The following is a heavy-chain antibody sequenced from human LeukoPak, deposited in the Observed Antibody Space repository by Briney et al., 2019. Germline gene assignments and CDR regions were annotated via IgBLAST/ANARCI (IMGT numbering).Heavy chain of an antibody. CDR3: ARVGKTSYYYYYMDV. J-gene: IGHJ6*03. Sequence: PSETLSLTCTVSGGSISSYYWSWIRQPPEKGLEWIGYIYYSGSTNYNPSLKSRVTISVDTSKNQFSLKLSSVTAADTAVYYCARVGKTSYYYYYMDVWGKGTTVTVSS. D-gene: IGHD7-27*01. V-gene: IGHV4-59*01. CDR2: IYYSGST. CDR1: GGSISSYY.